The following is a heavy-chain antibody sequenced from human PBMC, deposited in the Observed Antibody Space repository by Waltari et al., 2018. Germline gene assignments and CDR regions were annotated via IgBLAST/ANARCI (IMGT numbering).Heavy chain of an antibody. J-gene: IGHJ1*01. D-gene: IGHD6-19*01. CDR3: VTGPRDKWVGRYSGEFFHH. V-gene: IGHV4-34*02. CDR1: GVPLRDYY. CDR2: NNLGEVT. Sequence: QVELQQWGAGLLRPSETLSLTCAVYGVPLRDYYWTWIRQPLGKGLEWIGENNLGEVTYYNPSLEGRVTILLDKSKNQFSLHLVSVTAADTARYYCVTGPRDKWVGRYSGEFFHHWGPGTLVTVSS.